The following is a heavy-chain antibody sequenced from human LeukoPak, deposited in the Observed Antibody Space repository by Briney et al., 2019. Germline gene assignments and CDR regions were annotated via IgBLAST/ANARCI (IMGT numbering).Heavy chain of an antibody. CDR1: GGSISSSNW. D-gene: IGHD3-16*01. Sequence: SGTLSLTCAVSGGSISSSNWWSWVRQPPGEGLEWIGEIYHSGSTNYNPSLKSRVTISVDTSKNQFSLKLTSVTAADTAVYYCARGGGLGYYYYYMDVWGKGTTVTVSS. J-gene: IGHJ6*03. CDR2: IYHSGST. CDR3: ARGGGLGYYYYYMDV. V-gene: IGHV4-4*02.